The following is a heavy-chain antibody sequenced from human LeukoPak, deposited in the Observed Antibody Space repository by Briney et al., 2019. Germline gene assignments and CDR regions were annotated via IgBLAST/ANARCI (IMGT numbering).Heavy chain of an antibody. CDR2: IYSGGST. J-gene: IGHJ4*02. V-gene: IGHV3-66*01. D-gene: IGHD5-18*01. Sequence: PGGSLRLSCAASGFTVSSNYMSWVRQAPGKGLEWVSVIYSGGSTNYADSVKGRFTISRDHSKNTLYLQMNSLRAEDTAVYYCVTASFDYWGQGTLVTVSS. CDR3: VTASFDY. CDR1: GFTVSSNY.